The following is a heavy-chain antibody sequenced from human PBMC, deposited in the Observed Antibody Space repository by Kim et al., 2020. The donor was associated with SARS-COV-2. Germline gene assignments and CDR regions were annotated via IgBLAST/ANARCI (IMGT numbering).Heavy chain of an antibody. J-gene: IGHJ3*02. CDR2: ISSSSSYI. CDR3: AREENSGSYYDDAFDI. Sequence: GGSLRLSCAASGFTFSSYSMNWVRQAPGKGLEWVSSISSSSSYIYYADSVKGRFTISRDNAKNSLYLQMNSLRAEDTAVYYCAREENSGSYYDDAFDIWGQGTMVTVSS. D-gene: IGHD3-10*01. V-gene: IGHV3-21*01. CDR1: GFTFSSYS.